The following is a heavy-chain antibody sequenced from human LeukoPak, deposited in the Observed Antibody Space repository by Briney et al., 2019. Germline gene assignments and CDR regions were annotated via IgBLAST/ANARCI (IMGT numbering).Heavy chain of an antibody. V-gene: IGHV3-23*01. J-gene: IGHJ4*02. CDR3: AKRGATTVITSYFDY. CDR1: GFTSSSYA. CDR2: ISGSGGST. D-gene: IGHD4-11*01. Sequence: GGSLRLXCGASGFTSSSYAMRWVRLAPGKGLEWVSAISGSGGSTYYADSVKGRFTISRDNSKNTVYLQMNSLRGDDTAVYYCAKRGATTVITSYFDYWGQGTLVTVSS.